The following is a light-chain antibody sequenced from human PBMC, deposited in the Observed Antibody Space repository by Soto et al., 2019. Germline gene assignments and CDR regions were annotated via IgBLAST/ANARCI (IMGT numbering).Light chain of an antibody. V-gene: IGKV1-39*01. CDR3: QQNLNVPRT. J-gene: IGKJ1*01. CDR1: QNMAYY. Sequence: DIQMTQSPSSLSASVGARVTITCRASQNMAYYLNWYQQRPGKDPELLIYAASSLQSGVPLRFSGSGSGTEFTLPIDRPQPEDFASYYCQQNLNVPRTFGQGTKVEI. CDR2: AAS.